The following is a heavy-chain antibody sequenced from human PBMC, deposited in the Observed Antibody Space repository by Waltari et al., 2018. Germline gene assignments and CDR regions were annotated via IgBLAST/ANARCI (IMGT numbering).Heavy chain of an antibody. D-gene: IGHD2-21*02. V-gene: IGHV3-53*01. CDR2: IYSAVTT. J-gene: IGHJ4*02. CDR1: GFTVTNCY. CDR3: ARGNTASLDY. Sequence: HLVESGGGLIQPGGSLRLSCAASGFTVTNCYMSWVRQAPGRGLECVSVIYSAVTTYYADSVKGRFTISRDTFRNTLYLQMDNLRPDDTAVYYCARGNTASLDYWGQGTLVTVSS.